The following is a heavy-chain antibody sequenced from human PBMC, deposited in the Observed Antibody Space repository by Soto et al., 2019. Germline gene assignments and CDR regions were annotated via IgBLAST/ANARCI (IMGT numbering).Heavy chain of an antibody. D-gene: IGHD6-13*01. CDR1: GGTFSSYA. J-gene: IGHJ5*02. Sequence: SVKVSCKASGGTFSSYAISWVRQAPGQGLEWMGGIIPIFGTANYAQKFQGRVTITADESTSTAYMELSSLRSEDTAVYYCAIDPKRIAAAAVSWFDPWGQGTLVTVSS. V-gene: IGHV1-69*13. CDR3: AIDPKRIAAAAVSWFDP. CDR2: IIPIFGTA.